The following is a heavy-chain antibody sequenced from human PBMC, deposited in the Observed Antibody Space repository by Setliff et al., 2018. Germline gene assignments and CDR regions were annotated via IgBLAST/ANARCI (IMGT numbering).Heavy chain of an antibody. J-gene: IGHJ1*01. CDR1: GDPIDSYY. Sequence: SETLSLTCSVSGDPIDSYYWSWVRQSAGRGLEWIGRIYGGGATNYNPSLKARLTISVDNSKNQFSLQLTSVTAADTALYYCARVDFTMIQGVIGHWGQGTLVTVSS. CDR3: ARVDFTMIQGVIGH. V-gene: IGHV4-4*07. CDR2: IYGGGAT. D-gene: IGHD3-10*01.